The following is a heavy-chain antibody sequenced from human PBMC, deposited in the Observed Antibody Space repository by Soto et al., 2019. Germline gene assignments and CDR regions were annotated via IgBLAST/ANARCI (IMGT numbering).Heavy chain of an antibody. D-gene: IGHD5-18*01. V-gene: IGHV4-59*01. CDR2: IYYSGST. CDR3: ARLRGYSYGSHYFDY. Sequence: PSETLSLTCTVSGGSISSYYWSWIQQPPGKGLEWIGYIYYSGSTNYNPSLKSRVTISVDTYKNQFSLKLSSVTAADTAVYYCARLRGYSYGSHYFDYWGQGTLVTVSS. CDR1: GGSISSYY. J-gene: IGHJ4*02.